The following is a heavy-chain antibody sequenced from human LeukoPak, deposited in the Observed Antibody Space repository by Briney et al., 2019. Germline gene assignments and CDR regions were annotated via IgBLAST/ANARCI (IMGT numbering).Heavy chain of an antibody. CDR1: GGSISSYY. J-gene: IGHJ4*02. Sequence: SETLSLTCTVSGGSISSYYWSWIRQPPGKGLEWIGYIYYSGSTNYNPSLKSRVTISVDTSKNQFSLKLSSVTAADTAVYYCARVSYSSGLYDDYFDYWGQGTLVTVSS. V-gene: IGHV4-59*01. D-gene: IGHD6-19*01. CDR2: IYYSGST. CDR3: ARVSYSSGLYDDYFDY.